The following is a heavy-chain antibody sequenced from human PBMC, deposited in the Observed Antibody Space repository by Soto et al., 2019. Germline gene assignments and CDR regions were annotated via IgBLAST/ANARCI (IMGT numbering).Heavy chain of an antibody. Sequence: PGGSLRLSCAASGFMFSSYGMSWVRQAPGKGLEWLSAIGGSGGSTYYAESVKGRFTISRDNSKSTLFLQMNSLRGDDTAIYYCAKPISGYYAPSDHWGQGTQVTVSS. CDR3: AKPISGYYAPSDH. D-gene: IGHD3-22*01. CDR1: GFMFSSYG. V-gene: IGHV3-23*01. J-gene: IGHJ4*02. CDR2: IGGSGGST.